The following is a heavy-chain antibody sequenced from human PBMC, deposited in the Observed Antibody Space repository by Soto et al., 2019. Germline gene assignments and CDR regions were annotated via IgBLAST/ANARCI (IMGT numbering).Heavy chain of an antibody. D-gene: IGHD2-15*01. CDR2: SSHDGNNK. CDR3: ARGPILCYAFDV. Sequence: QVQLVESGGGVVQPGRSLRLSCAVSGFTFNSYVMHWVRQAPGKGLEWVALSSHDGNNKYYADSLKGRFTISRDNSKNTLYLQMNSLRAEDTAVYYCARGPILCYAFDVWGQGTMVSVSS. CDR1: GFTFNSYV. V-gene: IGHV3-30-3*01. J-gene: IGHJ3*01.